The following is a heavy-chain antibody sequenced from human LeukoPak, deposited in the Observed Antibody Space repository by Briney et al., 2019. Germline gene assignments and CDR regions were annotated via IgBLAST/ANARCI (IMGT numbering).Heavy chain of an antibody. CDR2: IYHSGST. CDR3: ARSGRMIPRGGSSDY. Sequence: TSETLSLTCIVSAGSTRGYYWSWIRQPPGKGLEWIGYIYHSGSTYYNPSLKSRVTISVDTSKNQFSLKLSSVTAADTAVYYCARSGRMIPRGGSSDYWGQGTLVTVSS. V-gene: IGHV4-59*12. J-gene: IGHJ4*02. D-gene: IGHD3-16*01. CDR1: AGSTRGYY.